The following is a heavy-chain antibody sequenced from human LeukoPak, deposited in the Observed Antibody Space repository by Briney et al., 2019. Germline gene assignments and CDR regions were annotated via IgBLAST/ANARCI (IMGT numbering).Heavy chain of an antibody. CDR1: GGSISSYS. CDR3: ARVGYSGYGGHFDY. J-gene: IGHJ4*02. D-gene: IGHD5-12*01. CDR2: IYTSGST. Sequence: SETLSLTCTVSGGSISSYSWSWIWLPPGKGLEWIGYIYTSGSTNYNPSLKSRVTISVDTSKNQFSLKLSSVTAADTAVYYCARVGYSGYGGHFDYWGQGTLATVSS. V-gene: IGHV4-4*09.